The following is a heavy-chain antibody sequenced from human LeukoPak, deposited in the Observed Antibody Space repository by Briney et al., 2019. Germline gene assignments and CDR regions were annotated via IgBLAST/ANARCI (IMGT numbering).Heavy chain of an antibody. CDR1: EFPFSSFS. D-gene: IGHD2-2*01. CDR2: ISSSSSYI. Sequence: GGSLNPSGEPPEFPFSSFSMNWFGKPPGKGLEWVSSISSSSSYIYYADSVKGRFTISRDNAKNSLYLQMNSLRAEDTAVYYCARPSRLTGMDVWGKGTTVTVSS. J-gene: IGHJ6*04. CDR3: ARPSRLTGMDV. V-gene: IGHV3-21*01.